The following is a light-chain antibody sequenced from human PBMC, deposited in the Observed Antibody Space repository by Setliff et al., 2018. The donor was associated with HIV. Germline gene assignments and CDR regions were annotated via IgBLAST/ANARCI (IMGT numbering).Light chain of an antibody. V-gene: IGLV2-11*01. CDR1: SSDVGAYNY. Sequence: QSALTQPRSVSGSPGQSVTVSCTGSSSDVGAYNYVSWYQQHPGKAPKLIIFDVSKRPSGVPDRFSGSKSGDTASLTISGLQSEDEADYYCCSYAGTYTYIFGTGTKVTV. CDR3: CSYAGTYTYI. CDR2: DVS. J-gene: IGLJ1*01.